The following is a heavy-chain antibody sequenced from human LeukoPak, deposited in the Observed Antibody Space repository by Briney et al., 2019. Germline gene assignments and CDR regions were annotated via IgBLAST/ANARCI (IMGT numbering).Heavy chain of an antibody. CDR3: AKAVVVAATYNLEGGWFDP. CDR1: GFTFYDYA. Sequence: GGSLRLSCAASGFTFYDYAMHWVRQAPGKGLEWVSGISWNSGSIVYADSVKGRFTISRDNAKNSLYLQMNSLRAEDTALYYCAKAVVVAATYNLEGGWFDPWGQGTLVTVSS. V-gene: IGHV3-9*01. CDR2: ISWNSGSI. D-gene: IGHD2-15*01. J-gene: IGHJ5*02.